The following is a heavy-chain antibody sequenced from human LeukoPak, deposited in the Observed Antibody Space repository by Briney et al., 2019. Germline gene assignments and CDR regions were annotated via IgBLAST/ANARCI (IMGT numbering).Heavy chain of an antibody. CDR3: ARTTMVRSRGNRYYFDY. Sequence: KPSETLSLTCTVSGGSISSYYWSWIRQPAGKGLEWIGRIYTSGSTNYNPSLKSRVTMLVDTSKNQFSLKLSSVTAADTAVYYCARTTMVRSRGNRYYFDYWGQGTLVTVSS. V-gene: IGHV4-4*07. D-gene: IGHD3-10*01. CDR1: GGSISSYY. CDR2: IYTSGST. J-gene: IGHJ4*02.